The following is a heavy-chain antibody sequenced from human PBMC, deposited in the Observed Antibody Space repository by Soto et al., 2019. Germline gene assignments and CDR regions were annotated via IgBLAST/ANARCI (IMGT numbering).Heavy chain of an antibody. D-gene: IGHD3-22*01. V-gene: IGHV4-30-4*01. CDR2: IYYSGST. Sequence: SETLSLTCTVSGGSISSGDYYWSWIRQPPGKGLEWIGYIYYSGSTYYNPSLKSRVTISVDTSKNRFSLKLSSVTAADTAVYYCARSSYYYDSSAYCEAPYYFDYWGQGTPVTFSS. CDR1: GGSISSGDYY. J-gene: IGHJ4*02. CDR3: ARSSYYYDSSAYCEAPYYFDY.